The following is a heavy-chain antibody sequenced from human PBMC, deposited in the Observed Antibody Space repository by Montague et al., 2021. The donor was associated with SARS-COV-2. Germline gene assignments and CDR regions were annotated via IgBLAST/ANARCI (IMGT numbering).Heavy chain of an antibody. D-gene: IGHD3-9*01. CDR3: ARYSPLGFESPDTFDI. V-gene: IGHV4-38-2*02. CDR1: GSSVRSDYY. J-gene: IGHJ3*02. Sequence: ETLSLTCTVSGSSVRSDYYWAWIRQSPGKGLEWIGSSSHKGITDYNPSLRSRVTLSVDTSKNQISLKLTSVAAADTAVYYCARYSPLGFESPDTFDIWGRGTMVTVSS. CDR2: SSHKGIT.